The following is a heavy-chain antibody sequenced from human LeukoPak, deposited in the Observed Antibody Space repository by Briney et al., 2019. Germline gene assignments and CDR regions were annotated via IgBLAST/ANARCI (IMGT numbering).Heavy chain of an antibody. CDR3: AKDRSSGSKGGYYFDY. CDR1: GFTFSNYD. V-gene: IGHV3-23*01. CDR2: ISGSGGST. Sequence: GGSLRLSCAASGFTFSNYDMSWVRQAPGKGLEWVSGISGSGGSTYHADSVKGRFTISRDNSKNTLYLQMNSLRAEDTAVYYCAKDRSSGSKGGYYFDYWGQGTLVTVSS. J-gene: IGHJ4*02. D-gene: IGHD3-10*01.